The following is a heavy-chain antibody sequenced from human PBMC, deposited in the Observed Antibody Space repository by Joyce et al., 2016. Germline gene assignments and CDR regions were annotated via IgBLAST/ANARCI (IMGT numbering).Heavy chain of an antibody. V-gene: IGHV3-21*01. Sequence: EVQLVESGGGLVKPGGSLRVSCAASEFTFSSYSMNWVRQAPGKGLEWVSYISSGSGYIYYADSVKGRFTITGDNAKNSRYLQMNSLRDEDTAVYYCARVSGSRDADYWGQGTLVTVSS. CDR1: EFTFSSYS. D-gene: IGHD2/OR15-2a*01. CDR3: ARVSGSRDADY. CDR2: ISSGSGYI. J-gene: IGHJ4*02.